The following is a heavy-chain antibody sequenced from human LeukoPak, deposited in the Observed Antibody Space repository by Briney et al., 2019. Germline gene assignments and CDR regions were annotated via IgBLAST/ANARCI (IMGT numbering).Heavy chain of an antibody. V-gene: IGHV4-59*08. Sequence: SETLSLTCTVSGGSISRYYWSWIRQPPGKGLEWIAYISDIGSINYNPSLKSRVTISLDTSKNQFSLKLSSVTAADTAVYYCAGHHPRNTVDFWGQGTLVPVSS. CDR1: GGSISRYY. CDR3: AGHHPRNTVDF. J-gene: IGHJ4*02. CDR2: ISDIGSI. D-gene: IGHD2/OR15-2a*01.